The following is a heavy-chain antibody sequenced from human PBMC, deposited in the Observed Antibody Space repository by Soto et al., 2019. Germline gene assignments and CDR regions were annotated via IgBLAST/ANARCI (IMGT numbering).Heavy chain of an antibody. CDR1: GGSISSGGYY. CDR3: AALSGSGNQLDY. CDR2: IYYSGST. D-gene: IGHD3-10*01. J-gene: IGHJ4*02. Sequence: PSETLSLTCTVSGGSISSGGYYWSWIRQHPGKGLEWIGYIYYSGSTYYNPSLKSRVTISVDTSKNQFSLKLSSVTAADTAVYYCAALSGSGNQLDYWGQGTLVTVSS. V-gene: IGHV4-31*03.